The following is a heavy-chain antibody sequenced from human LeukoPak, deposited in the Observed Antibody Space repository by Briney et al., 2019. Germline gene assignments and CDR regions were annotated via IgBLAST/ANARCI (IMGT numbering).Heavy chain of an antibody. CDR2: INPNSGGT. J-gene: IGHJ4*02. Sequence: ASVKVSCKASGYTFTGYYMHWVRQAPGQGLEWMGWINPNSGGTNYAQKFQGRVTMTRDTSISTAYMELSRLRSDDTAVYYCAKGPYSGSYSSFEYWGQGTLVTVSS. V-gene: IGHV1-2*02. CDR3: AKGPYSGSYSSFEY. CDR1: GYTFTGYY. D-gene: IGHD1-26*01.